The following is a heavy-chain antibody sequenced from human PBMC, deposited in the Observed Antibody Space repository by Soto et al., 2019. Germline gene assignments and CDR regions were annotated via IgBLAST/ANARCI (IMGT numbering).Heavy chain of an antibody. Sequence: VQLVESGGGLVQPGGSLRLSCAASGFTFSSYSMNWVRQAPGKGLEWVAVIWYDGSNKYYADSVKGRFTISRDNSKNTVYLQMNSLRAEDTAVYYCGRLSGTYYFDYWGQGTLITVSS. CDR3: GRLSGTYYFDY. D-gene: IGHD1-1*01. V-gene: IGHV3-33*08. CDR2: IWYDGSNK. J-gene: IGHJ4*02. CDR1: GFTFSSYS.